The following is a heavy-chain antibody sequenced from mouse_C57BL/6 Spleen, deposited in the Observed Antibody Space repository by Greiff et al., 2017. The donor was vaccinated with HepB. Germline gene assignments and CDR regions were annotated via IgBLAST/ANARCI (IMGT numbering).Heavy chain of an antibody. CDR2: IYPRSGNT. D-gene: IGHD2-2*01. CDR3: ARYADGYDECYAAMDY. CDR1: GYTFTSYG. J-gene: IGHJ4*01. V-gene: IGHV1-81*01. Sequence: VQLLESGAELARPGASVKLSCKASGYTFTSYGISWVKQRTGQGLEWIGEIYPRSGNTYYNEKFKGKATLTADKSSSTAYMELRSLTSEDSAVYFCARYADGYDECYAAMDYWGQGTSVTVSS.